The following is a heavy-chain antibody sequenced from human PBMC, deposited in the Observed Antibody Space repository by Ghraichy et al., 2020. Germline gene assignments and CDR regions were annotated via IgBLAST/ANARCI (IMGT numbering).Heavy chain of an antibody. CDR2: IYDNGGT. D-gene: IGHD3-22*01. Sequence: SETLSLTCTVSGGSVSTESYYWSWIRQPPGKGLEWIGYIYDNGGTNYNPSLQSRLTLSVDTSKNQFSLKLSSVTAADTAVYYCARETYYYHSSGYYTYYYYGMDVWGQGTTVTVSS. CDR3: ARETYYYHSSGYYTYYYYGMDV. J-gene: IGHJ6*02. V-gene: IGHV4-61*01. CDR1: GGSVSTESYY.